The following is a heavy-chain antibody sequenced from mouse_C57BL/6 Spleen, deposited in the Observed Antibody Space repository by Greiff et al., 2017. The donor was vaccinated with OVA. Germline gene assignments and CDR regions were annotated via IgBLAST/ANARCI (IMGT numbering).Heavy chain of an antibody. J-gene: IGHJ2*01. CDR1: GYTFTDYN. Sequence: EVKLMESGPELVKPGASVKIPCKASGYTFTDYNMDWVKQSHGKSLEWIGDINPNNGGTIYNQKFKGKATLTVDKSSSTAYMELRSLTSEDTAVYYCARLGGPPFDYWGQGTTLTVSS. CDR3: ARLGGPPFDY. CDR2: INPNNGGT. D-gene: IGHD1-1*02. V-gene: IGHV1-18*01.